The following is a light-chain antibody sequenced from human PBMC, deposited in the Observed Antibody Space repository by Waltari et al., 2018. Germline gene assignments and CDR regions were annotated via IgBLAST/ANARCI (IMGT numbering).Light chain of an antibody. J-gene: IGKJ2*01. Sequence: LKPPPGTLSFSPGERATLSCRASQSLTKRYLAWYQQKPGQAPRLLIYGASSRAAGIPDRFSGSGSGTDFTLTISRLEPEDFAVYYCQQYGSSVLYTFGQGTKLEIK. CDR3: QQYGSSVLYT. V-gene: IGKV3-20*01. CDR1: QSLTKRY. CDR2: GAS.